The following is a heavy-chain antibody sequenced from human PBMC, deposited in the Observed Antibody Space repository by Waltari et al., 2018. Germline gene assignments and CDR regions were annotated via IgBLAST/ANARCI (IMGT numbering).Heavy chain of an antibody. CDR2: ISYDGSNK. D-gene: IGHD3-10*01. CDR1: GFPFRSYA. V-gene: IGHV3-30-3*01. Sequence: QVQLVESGGGVVQPGRSLRLSCAASGFPFRSYAMHWVRQAPGKGLEWVAVISYDGSNKYYADSVKCRFTISRDNSKNTLYLQMNSLRAEDTAVYYCARLPMVQGVSNDYWGQGTLVTVSS. J-gene: IGHJ4*02. CDR3: ARLPMVQGVSNDY.